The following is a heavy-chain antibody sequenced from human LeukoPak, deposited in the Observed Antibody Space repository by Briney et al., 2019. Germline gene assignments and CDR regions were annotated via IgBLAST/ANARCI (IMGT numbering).Heavy chain of an antibody. CDR2: IIPIFGTA. CDR1: VGTFSSYA. Sequence: ASVNVSCKASVGTFSSYAISWVRQAPGQGLEWMGGIIPIFGTANYAQKFQGRVTITADESTSTAYMELSSLRSEDTAVYYCARDVGYSGSYRPRQFDYWGQGTLVTVSS. CDR3: ARDVGYSGSYRPRQFDY. D-gene: IGHD1-26*01. V-gene: IGHV1-69*13. J-gene: IGHJ4*02.